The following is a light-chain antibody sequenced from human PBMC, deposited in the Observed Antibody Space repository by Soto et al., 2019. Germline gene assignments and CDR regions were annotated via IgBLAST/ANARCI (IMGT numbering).Light chain of an antibody. Sequence: IMMTPSPASLVLSLGERATINTNSSQIVLYTTNNNNCLAWYQQKPRQSPKLLISWASTRESGVPDRFSGSGSGSDFTLSISGLQAEDVAVYYCQQYYASPPTFGQGTKVDIK. J-gene: IGKJ1*01. CDR3: QQYYASPPT. CDR1: QIVLYTTNNNNC. V-gene: IGKV4-1*01. CDR2: WAS.